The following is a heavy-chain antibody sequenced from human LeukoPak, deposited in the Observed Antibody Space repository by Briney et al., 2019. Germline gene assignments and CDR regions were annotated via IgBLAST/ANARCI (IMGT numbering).Heavy chain of an antibody. Sequence: SETLSLTCAVYGGSFSGYYWSWIRQPPGKGLEWIGEINHSGCTNYNPSLKSRVTISVDTSKNQFSLKLSSVTAADTAVYYCARGGQLLFLLPNFDLWGRGTLVTVSS. CDR1: GGSFSGYY. J-gene: IGHJ2*01. D-gene: IGHD2-2*01. CDR3: ARGGQLLFLLPNFDL. CDR2: INHSGCT. V-gene: IGHV4-34*01.